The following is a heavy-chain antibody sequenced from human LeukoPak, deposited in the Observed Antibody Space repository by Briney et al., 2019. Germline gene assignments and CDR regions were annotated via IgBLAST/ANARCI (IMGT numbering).Heavy chain of an antibody. V-gene: IGHV4-34*01. CDR3: ASSTLVVAFDI. CDR2: INHNGST. J-gene: IGHJ3*02. Sequence: SETLSLTCAVYGGSFSGYYWSWIRQPPGKGLEWIGEINHNGSTNYNPSLKSRVTISVDTSKNQFSLKLSSVTAADTAVYYCASSTLVVAFDIWGQGTMVTVSS. CDR1: GGSFSGYY.